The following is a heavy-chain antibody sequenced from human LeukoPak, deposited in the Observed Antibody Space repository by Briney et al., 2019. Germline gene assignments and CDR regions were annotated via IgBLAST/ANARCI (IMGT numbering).Heavy chain of an antibody. CDR3: AKQIPAALYYLDY. CDR2: ISGSGGST. Sequence: GSLRLSCAASGSTFNSYAMSWVRQAPGKGLEWVSAISGSGGSTYYADSVKGRFTISRDNSKNTLYLQMNSLRAEDTAVYYCAKQIPAALYYLDYWGQGTLVTVSS. D-gene: IGHD2-2*01. J-gene: IGHJ4*02. CDR1: GSTFNSYA. V-gene: IGHV3-23*01.